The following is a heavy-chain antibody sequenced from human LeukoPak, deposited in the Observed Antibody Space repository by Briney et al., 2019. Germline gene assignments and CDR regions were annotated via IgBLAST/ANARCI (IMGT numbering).Heavy chain of an antibody. D-gene: IGHD2-21*02. CDR3: ARVAYCGGDCLNYFDY. V-gene: IGHV3-43*01. CDR2: ISWDGGST. Sequence: GGSLRLSCAASGFTFDDYTMHWVRQAPGKGLEWVSLISWDGGSTYYADSVKGRFTISRDNSKNSLYLQMNSLRAEDTAVYYCARVAYCGGDCLNYFDYWGQGTLVTVSS. J-gene: IGHJ4*02. CDR1: GFTFDDYT.